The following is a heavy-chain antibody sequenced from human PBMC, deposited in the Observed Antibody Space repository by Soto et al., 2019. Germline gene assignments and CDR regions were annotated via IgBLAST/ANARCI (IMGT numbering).Heavy chain of an antibody. D-gene: IGHD6-13*01. CDR2: IDPSDSYT. CDR3: ARSSIAAAGQMNGMDV. Sequence: GESLKISCKGSGYSFTSYWISWVRQMPGKGLEWMGRIDPSDSYTNYSPSFQGHVTISADKSISTAYLQWSSLKASDTAMYYCARSSIAAAGQMNGMDVWGQGTTVTVSS. V-gene: IGHV5-10-1*01. J-gene: IGHJ6*02. CDR1: GYSFTSYW.